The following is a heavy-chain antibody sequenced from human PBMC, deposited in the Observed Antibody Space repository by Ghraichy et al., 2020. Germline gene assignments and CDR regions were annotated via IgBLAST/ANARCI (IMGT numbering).Heavy chain of an antibody. Sequence: SETLSLTCTVSGGSISSYYWSWIRQPPGKGLEWIGYIYYSGSTNYNPSLKSRVTISVDTSKNQFSLKLSSVTAADTAVYYCATTNWGYYFDYWGQGTLVTVSS. V-gene: IGHV4-59*08. D-gene: IGHD7-27*01. CDR1: GGSISSYY. CDR2: IYYSGST. CDR3: ATTNWGYYFDY. J-gene: IGHJ4*02.